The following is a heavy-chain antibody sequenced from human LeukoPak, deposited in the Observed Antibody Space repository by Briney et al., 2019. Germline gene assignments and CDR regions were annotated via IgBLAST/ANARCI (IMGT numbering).Heavy chain of an antibody. D-gene: IGHD2-2*01. CDR2: INPNSGGT. J-gene: IGHJ4*02. V-gene: IGHV1-2*06. CDR1: GYTFTGYY. CDR3: ARPLGYCSSTGCYADY. Sequence: GASVKVSCKASGYTFTGYYMHWVRQAPGQGLEWMGRINPNSGGTNYAQKFQGRVTMTRDTSISTAYMELSRLRSDDTAVYYCARPLGYCSSTGCYADYWGQGTLVTVSS.